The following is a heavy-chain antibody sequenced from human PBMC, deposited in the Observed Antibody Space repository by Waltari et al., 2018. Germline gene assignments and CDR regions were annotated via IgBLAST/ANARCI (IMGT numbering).Heavy chain of an antibody. CDR2: KSGGSGIT. CDR1: GFSVSSYA. Sequence: LLESGGGLARPRGSLRLSCAASGFSVSSYAMSWVRQAPGKGLEWVSSKSGGSGITSYAAFVKGRFTIARDNSKNTLYLQMNSLRDEDAALYYCAKGLGERYFDLWGRGTLVTVSS. CDR3: AKGLGERYFDL. D-gene: IGHD3-10*01. V-gene: IGHV3-23*01. J-gene: IGHJ2*01.